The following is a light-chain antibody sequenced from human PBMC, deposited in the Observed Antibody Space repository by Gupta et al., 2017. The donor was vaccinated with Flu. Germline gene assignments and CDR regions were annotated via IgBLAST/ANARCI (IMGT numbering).Light chain of an antibody. V-gene: IGLV3-21*02. CDR2: GIN. Sequence: SYVLTQPPSVSVAPGQTASITCGGNNLGSKSVHWYHQRPGQAPVLVVYGINDRPPGIPERFSGFGSGNTATLTITRVEAGDEADYYCQVWDASSDHYVFGSGTKVTVL. CDR3: QVWDASSDHYV. CDR1: NLGSKS. J-gene: IGLJ1*01.